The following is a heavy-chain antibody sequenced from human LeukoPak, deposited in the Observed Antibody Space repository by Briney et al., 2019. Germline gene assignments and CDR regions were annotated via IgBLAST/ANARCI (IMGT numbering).Heavy chain of an antibody. Sequence: PSETLSLTCAVYGGSFSGNYWSWIRQPPGKGLEWIGEIYHSGSTNYNPSLKSRVTISVDKSKNQFSLKLSSVTAADTAVYYCARDLGATRYFDLWGRGTLVTVSS. V-gene: IGHV4-34*01. CDR2: IYHSGST. J-gene: IGHJ2*01. D-gene: IGHD1-26*01. CDR3: ARDLGATRYFDL. CDR1: GGSFSGNY.